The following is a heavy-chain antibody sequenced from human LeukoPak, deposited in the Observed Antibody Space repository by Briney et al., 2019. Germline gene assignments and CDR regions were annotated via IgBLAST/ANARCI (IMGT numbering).Heavy chain of an antibody. CDR2: IQYDGSNE. J-gene: IGHJ3*01. D-gene: IGHD6-19*01. CDR3: ARAVAGTRNAFDL. V-gene: IGHV3-30*02. Sequence: QPGGSLRLSCAASRFTFSSYGMHWVRQAPGKGLEWVAYIQYDGSNEQYADSVKGRFTISRDNAKNTLYLQMDSLIAEDTAVYYCARAVAGTRNAFDLWGQGTMVTVSS. CDR1: RFTFSSYG.